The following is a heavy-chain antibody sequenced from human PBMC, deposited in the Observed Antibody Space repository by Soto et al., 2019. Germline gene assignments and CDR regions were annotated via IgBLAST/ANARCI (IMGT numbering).Heavy chain of an antibody. V-gene: IGHV3-33*01. CDR1: GFTFSSYG. D-gene: IGHD4-17*01. CDR3: ARDHETTFGP. CDR2: IWYDGSNK. Sequence: GGSLRLSCAASGFTFSSYGMHWVRQAPGKGLEWVAVIWYDGSNKYYADSVKGRFTISRDNSKNTLYLQMDSLRAEDTAVYCCARDHETTFGPWGQGTLVTVSS. J-gene: IGHJ5*02.